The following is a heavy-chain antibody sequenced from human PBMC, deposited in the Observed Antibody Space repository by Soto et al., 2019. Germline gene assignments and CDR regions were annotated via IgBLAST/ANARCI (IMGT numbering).Heavy chain of an antibody. D-gene: IGHD1-20*01. CDR2: IYYSGST. CDR3: ARVRHINAFDI. Sequence: QVQLQESGPGLVKPSQTLSLTCTVSGGSISSGDYYWSWIRQPPGKGLEWIGYIYYSGSTYYNPPLKSRVTISVDTSKNQFPLNLSSVTAADTAVYYCARVRHINAFDIWGQGTMVTVSS. V-gene: IGHV4-30-4*01. J-gene: IGHJ3*02. CDR1: GGSISSGDYY.